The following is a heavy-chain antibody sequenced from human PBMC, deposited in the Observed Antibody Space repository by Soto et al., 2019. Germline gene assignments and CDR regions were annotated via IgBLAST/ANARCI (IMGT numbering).Heavy chain of an antibody. V-gene: IGHV4-38-2*01. D-gene: IGHD2-2*01. J-gene: IGHJ4*02. CDR2: IYQSGKT. CDR3: ARLYCSSVSCYNDY. Sequence: SETLSLTCGVSGFPVSYGYYWGWIRQPPGKGLEWLGSIYQSGKTYYNPSLKSRLTLSMDTSRNEFSLRLRSVTAADTAVYFCARLYCSSVSCYNDYWGPGGLVTV. CDR1: GFPVSYGYY.